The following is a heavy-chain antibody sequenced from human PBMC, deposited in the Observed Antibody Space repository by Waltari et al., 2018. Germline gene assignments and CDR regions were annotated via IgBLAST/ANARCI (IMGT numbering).Heavy chain of an antibody. CDR1: GFTFSVYE. Sequence: EVQLVESGGGLVQPGGSLRLSCAASGFTFSVYEMNWVRQAPGKGLEWVSYISGRGSIIDYADSVKGRFTISRDNAKNSLYLQMNNLRAEDTAVYYCARDPHQIAVAHWFDPWGQGTLVTVSS. J-gene: IGHJ5*02. CDR3: ARDPHQIAVAHWFDP. CDR2: ISGRGSII. V-gene: IGHV3-48*03. D-gene: IGHD2-2*01.